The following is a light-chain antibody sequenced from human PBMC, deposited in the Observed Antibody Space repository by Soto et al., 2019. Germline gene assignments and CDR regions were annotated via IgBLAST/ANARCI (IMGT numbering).Light chain of an antibody. J-gene: IGKJ2*01. CDR1: QSVSSTY. CDR3: QQYGSSPPFT. Sequence: EIVLTQSPGTLSLSPGERATLSCRASQSVSSTYIAWYQQNPGQAPRLLIYGASSRATGIPDRFSGSGSGTDFTLTISRLEPEDFAVYFWQQYGSSPPFTFGQGTKVEIK. V-gene: IGKV3-20*01. CDR2: GAS.